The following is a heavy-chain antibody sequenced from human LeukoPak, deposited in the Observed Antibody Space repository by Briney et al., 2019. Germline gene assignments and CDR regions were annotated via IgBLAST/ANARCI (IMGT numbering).Heavy chain of an antibody. CDR1: GXTFXXXE. CDR2: VSSSGDST. V-gene: IGHV3-48*03. J-gene: IGHJ1*01. Sequence: GGSLRLSCAASGXTFXXXEXXXXXXAXGXGLXWVSYVSSSGDSTYYADSVKGRFTISRDNAKNSLYLQMSSLRAEDAAVYYCVRLGGATGQYFHHWGQGTRVTVSS. D-gene: IGHD1-26*01. CDR3: VRLGGATGQYFHH.